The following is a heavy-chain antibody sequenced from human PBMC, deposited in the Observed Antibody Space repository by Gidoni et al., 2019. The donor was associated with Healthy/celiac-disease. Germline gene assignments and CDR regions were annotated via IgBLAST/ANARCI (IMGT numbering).Heavy chain of an antibody. V-gene: IGHV4-4*07. CDR3: ARGDGYNFGFDY. J-gene: IGHJ4*02. Sequence: QVQPQESGPGLVKPSETLSLTCTVSRGSISSYYWGWIRQPAGKGLEWFGRIYTSGTPNYNPSLKSRVTMSVDTSKNQFSLKLSSVTAADTAVYYCARGDGYNFGFDYWGQGTLVTVSS. D-gene: IGHD5-12*01. CDR1: RGSISSYY. CDR2: IYTSGTP.